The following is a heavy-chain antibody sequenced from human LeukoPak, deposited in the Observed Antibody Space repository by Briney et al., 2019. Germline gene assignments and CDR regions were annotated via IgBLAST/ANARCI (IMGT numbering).Heavy chain of an antibody. V-gene: IGHV3-48*01. D-gene: IGHD2-15*01. Sequence: GGSLRLSCAASGLTISSYSMNWVRQAPGKGLQWVSYISSSSSTIYYADSVKGRFTISRDNAKNSLYLQMNSLRAEDTAVYYCARTNPRSDIVVVVAATGYMDVWGKGTTVTISS. J-gene: IGHJ6*03. CDR3: ARTNPRSDIVVVVAATGYMDV. CDR2: ISSSSSTI. CDR1: GLTISSYS.